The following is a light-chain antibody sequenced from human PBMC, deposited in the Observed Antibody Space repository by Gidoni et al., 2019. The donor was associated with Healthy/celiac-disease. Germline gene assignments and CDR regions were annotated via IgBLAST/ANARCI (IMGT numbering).Light chain of an antibody. V-gene: IGKV3-15*01. CDR1: QSVSSN. Sequence: EVVMTQSPATLSVSPGESATLSRRASQSVSSNLAWYQQKPGQAPRLLIYGSSPRATGIPARFSGSVSGTEFTLTISSLQSEDFAVYYCQQYNNWGTFGQGTKVEIK. J-gene: IGKJ1*01. CDR3: QQYNNWGT. CDR2: GSS.